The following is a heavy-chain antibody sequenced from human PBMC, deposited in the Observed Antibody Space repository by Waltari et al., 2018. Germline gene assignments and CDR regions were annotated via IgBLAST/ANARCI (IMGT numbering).Heavy chain of an antibody. Sequence: QVQLVQSGAEVKKPGASVKVSCKASGYTFTSYAMHWVRQAPGQRLEWMGWINAGNGNTKYSQKFQGRVTITRDTSASTAYMELSSLRSEDTAVYYCVRSYTASPMDVWGQGTMVTVSS. CDR1: GYTFTSYA. V-gene: IGHV1-3*01. CDR3: VRSYTASPMDV. J-gene: IGHJ3*01. CDR2: INAGNGNT. D-gene: IGHD2-2*02.